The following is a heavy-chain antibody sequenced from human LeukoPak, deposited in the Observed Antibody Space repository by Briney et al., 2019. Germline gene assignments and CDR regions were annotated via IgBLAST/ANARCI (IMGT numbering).Heavy chain of an antibody. CDR1: GYIFTTYA. CDR3: ARVSYGILTRRFDP. V-gene: IGHV1-18*01. J-gene: IGHJ5*02. D-gene: IGHD3-9*01. Sequence: GASVKVSCKTSGYIFTTYAITWVRQAPGQGLEWMGWISPYNGNTAYAQKLQGRVTMTTDRSTSTAYMELRNLTSDDTAVFYCARVSYGILTRRFDPWGQGTLVTVSS. CDR2: ISPYNGNT.